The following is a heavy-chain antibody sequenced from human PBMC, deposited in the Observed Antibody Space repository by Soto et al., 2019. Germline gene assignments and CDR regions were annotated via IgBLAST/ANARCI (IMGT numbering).Heavy chain of an antibody. CDR1: GYSXPSYG. Sequence: SXKVSFKASGYSXPSYGIAVVRQAPGQGLEWIGWISAYNGNTNYAQKIQGRVTMTTDKSTSTAYMELRSLRSDDTAVYYCARVVGGSYSAEYWGQGTLVNVSS. CDR2: ISAYNGNT. D-gene: IGHD1-26*01. CDR3: ARVVGGSYSAEY. V-gene: IGHV1-18*01. J-gene: IGHJ4*02.